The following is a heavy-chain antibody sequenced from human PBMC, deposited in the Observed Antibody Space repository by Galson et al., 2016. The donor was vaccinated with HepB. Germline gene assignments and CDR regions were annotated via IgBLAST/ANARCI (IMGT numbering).Heavy chain of an antibody. D-gene: IGHD2/OR15-2a*01. CDR3: ATDHRVLLMPRFDN. J-gene: IGHJ4*02. CDR1: GYTVSELS. Sequence: SGYTVSELSMHWVRQAPGKGLEWMGGFRPEDGERIYAQKFQGRVTMTEDTSTDTAYMELSSLRSEDTAVYYCATDHRVLLMPRFDNWGQGTLVTVSS. CDR2: FRPEDGER. V-gene: IGHV1-24*01.